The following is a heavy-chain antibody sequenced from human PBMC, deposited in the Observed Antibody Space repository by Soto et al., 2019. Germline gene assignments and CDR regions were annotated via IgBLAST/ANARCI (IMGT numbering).Heavy chain of an antibody. J-gene: IGHJ4*02. Sequence: GGSLRLSCAASGFTFSIFAMSWVRQSPGKGLEWVSTISGSGGSTYYADAVKGRFSISRDNSMGTLYLQMKSLRVEDTAIYYCAKEVSLGSTVGLGYWGQGTLVTVSS. D-gene: IGHD1-26*01. CDR1: GFTFSIFA. CDR2: ISGSGGST. CDR3: AKEVSLGSTVGLGY. V-gene: IGHV3-23*01.